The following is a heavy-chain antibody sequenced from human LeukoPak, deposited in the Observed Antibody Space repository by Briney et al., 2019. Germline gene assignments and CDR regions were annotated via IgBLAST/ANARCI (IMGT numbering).Heavy chain of an antibody. Sequence: SETLSLTCTVSGGSISSSNYYWGWIRQPPGKGLEWIGSIYYSGSTYYNPSLKSRVTISVDTSKNQFSLKLSSVTAADTAVYYCAKEDSSGYYYSFDYWGQGTLVTVSS. CDR1: GGSISSSNYY. D-gene: IGHD3-22*01. CDR3: AKEDSSGYYYSFDY. J-gene: IGHJ4*02. CDR2: IYYSGST. V-gene: IGHV4-39*07.